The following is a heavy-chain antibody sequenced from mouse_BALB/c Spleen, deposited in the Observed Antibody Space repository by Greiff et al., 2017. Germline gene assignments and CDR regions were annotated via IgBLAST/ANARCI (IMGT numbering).Heavy chain of an antibody. CDR1: GFSLTSYD. D-gene: IGHD2-4*01. CDR3: VREGMITYAMDY. V-gene: IGHV2-9-2*01. CDR2: IWTGGGT. J-gene: IGHJ4*01. Sequence: VQLQQSGPGLVAPSQSLSITCTVSGFSLTSYDISWIRQPPGKGLEWLGVIWTGGGTNYNSAFMSRLSISKDNSKSQVFLKMNSLQTDDTAIYYCVREGMITYAMDYWGQGTSVTVSS.